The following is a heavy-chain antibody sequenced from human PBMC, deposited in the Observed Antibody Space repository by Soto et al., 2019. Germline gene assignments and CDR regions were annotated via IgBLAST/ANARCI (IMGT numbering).Heavy chain of an antibody. Sequence: GGSLRLSCVASGFSFSSYAMSWVRQAPGKGLEWVSGISGSGSSPNYADSVKGRFTISRDNSKNTLYLQMNSLRSEDTATHYCAKAPRWTATSRYWGQGALVTVS. CDR1: GFSFSSYA. CDR3: AKAPRWTATSRY. V-gene: IGHV3-23*01. D-gene: IGHD1-7*01. CDR2: ISGSGSSP. J-gene: IGHJ4*02.